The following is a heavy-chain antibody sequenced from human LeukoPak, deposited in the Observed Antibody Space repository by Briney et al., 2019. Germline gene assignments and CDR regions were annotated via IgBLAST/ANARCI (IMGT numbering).Heavy chain of an antibody. CDR2: IYYSGST. CDR3: ARAPRRWITFGGVVFDP. CDR1: GGSISSSSYY. V-gene: IGHV4-39*07. D-gene: IGHD3-16*01. Sequence: PSETLSLTCTVSGGSISSSSYYWGWIRQPPGKGLEWIGSIYYSGSTYYNPSLKSQVTISVDTSKNQFSLKLSSVTAADTAVYYCARAPRRWITFGGVVFDPWGQGTLVTVSS. J-gene: IGHJ5*02.